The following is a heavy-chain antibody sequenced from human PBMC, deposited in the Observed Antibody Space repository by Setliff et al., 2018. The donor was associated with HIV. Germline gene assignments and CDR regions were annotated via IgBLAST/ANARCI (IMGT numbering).Heavy chain of an antibody. CDR1: GDSITSGGYY. V-gene: IGHV4-31*03. CDR2: IYYSGNT. CDR3: ARAPVSGRYVDY. D-gene: IGHD6-19*01. J-gene: IGHJ4*02. Sequence: SETLSLTCTVSGDSITSGGYYWTWIRQHPGKGLEWMGHIYYSGNTYYNPSLESRVTISVDVYENQFSLNLSAVTAADTAVYYCARAPVSGRYVDYWGQGAPVTVSS.